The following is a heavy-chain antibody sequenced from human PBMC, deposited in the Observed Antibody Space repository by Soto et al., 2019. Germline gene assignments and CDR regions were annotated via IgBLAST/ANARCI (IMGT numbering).Heavy chain of an antibody. V-gene: IGHV5-51*01. CDR1: AYKFVIAW. J-gene: IGHJ4*02. CDR2: IKPGTSDI. D-gene: IGHD3-3*02. Sequence: GESLKISCNGFAYKFVIAWIVCVRQMPGKGLEWMGIIKPGTSDIRYSPSCRGHVTISADEAVSTAYLQWSSLKASHTAMYYCARQLSHICDSWGQGTLVTVSA. CDR3: ARQLSHICDS.